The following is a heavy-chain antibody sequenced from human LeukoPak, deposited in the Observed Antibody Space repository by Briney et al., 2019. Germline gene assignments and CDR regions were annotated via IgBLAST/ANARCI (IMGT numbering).Heavy chain of an antibody. J-gene: IGHJ4*02. CDR2: ISGSGGST. CDR1: GFTFSSCA. Sequence: GASLRLPCAASGFTFSSCAMSWVRQAPGKGLEWVSGISGSGGSTYYADSVKGRFTVSRDNSKNTLYLQMNNLRAEDTAVYHYAKSGYSSNWIYFDYWGQGTLVTVSS. V-gene: IGHV3-23*01. D-gene: IGHD6-13*01. CDR3: AKSGYSSNWIYFDY.